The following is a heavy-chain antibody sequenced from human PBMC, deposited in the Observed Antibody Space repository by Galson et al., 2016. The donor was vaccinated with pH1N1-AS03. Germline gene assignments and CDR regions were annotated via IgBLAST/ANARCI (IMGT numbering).Heavy chain of an antibody. CDR1: GGSFSGYS. V-gene: IGHV4-34*01. Sequence: SETLSLTCAVYGGSFSGYSCSWIRQPPGKGLEWIGEINHSGSTNYNPSLKSLVTMSVDMAKNLISLNMTSVTAADTAVYYCARRANWGFAGRQNWFDPWGQGTLVTVSS. D-gene: IGHD7-27*01. J-gene: IGHJ5*02. CDR2: INHSGST. CDR3: ARRANWGFAGRQNWFDP.